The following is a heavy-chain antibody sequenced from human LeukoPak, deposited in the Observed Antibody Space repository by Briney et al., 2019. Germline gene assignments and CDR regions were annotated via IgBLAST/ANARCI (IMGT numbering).Heavy chain of an antibody. J-gene: IGHJ5*02. Sequence: SQTLSLTCVISGDSVSINSAAWNWLRQSPARGLEWLGSTYYRSKWFNDYAASVKSRITIIPDTSTNQSSLQLKPVTPEDTALYCCGRLSSDDSSGYYPNWFDTWGQGILVTVSS. CDR1: GDSVSINSAA. CDR2: TYYRSKWFN. CDR3: GRLSSDDSSGYYPNWFDT. V-gene: IGHV6-1*01. D-gene: IGHD3-22*01.